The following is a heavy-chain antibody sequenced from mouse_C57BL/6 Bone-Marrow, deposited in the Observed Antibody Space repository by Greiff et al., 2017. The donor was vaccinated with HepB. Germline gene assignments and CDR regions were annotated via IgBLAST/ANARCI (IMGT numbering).Heavy chain of an antibody. CDR3: AREGSYYDGSSYYFDY. D-gene: IGHD1-1*01. CDR1: GFTFSDYY. CDR2: INYDGSST. J-gene: IGHJ2*01. V-gene: IGHV5-16*01. Sequence: EVQLQESEGGLVQPGSSMKLSCTASGFTFSDYYMAWVRQVPEKGLEWVANINYDGSSTYYLDSLKSRFIISRDNAKNILYLQMSSLKSEVTATYYCAREGSYYDGSSYYFDYWGQGTTLTVSS.